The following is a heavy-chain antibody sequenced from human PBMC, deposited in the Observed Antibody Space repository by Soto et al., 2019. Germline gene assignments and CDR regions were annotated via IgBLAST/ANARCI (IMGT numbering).Heavy chain of an antibody. CDR2: INADATDT. V-gene: IGHV3-74*01. CDR3: ARSVYGSGDGNDY. D-gene: IGHD3-10*01. CDR1: GFTFSSYW. J-gene: IGHJ4*02. Sequence: EVQLVESGGGLVQPGGSLRLSCAASGFTFSSYWMHWVRQGPGMGLVWVSRINADATDTDYADSVKGRFTISRDNXKNTLYLQMNSLRVEDTAVYFCARSVYGSGDGNDYWGQGTLVTVSS.